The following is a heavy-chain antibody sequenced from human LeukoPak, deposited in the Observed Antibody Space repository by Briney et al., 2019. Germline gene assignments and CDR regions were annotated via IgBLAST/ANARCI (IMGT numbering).Heavy chain of an antibody. CDR1: GFTFSSYA. CDR2: ISSSSSYI. V-gene: IGHV3-21*01. CDR3: ASSRGEAQNDYYYYYYMDV. J-gene: IGHJ6*03. Sequence: GGSLRLSCAASGFTFSSYAMNWVRQAPGKGLEWVSSISSSSSYIYYADSVKGRFTISRDNAKNSLYLQMNSLRAEDTAVYYCASSRGEAQNDYYYYYYMDVWGKGTTVTVSS. D-gene: IGHD6-13*01.